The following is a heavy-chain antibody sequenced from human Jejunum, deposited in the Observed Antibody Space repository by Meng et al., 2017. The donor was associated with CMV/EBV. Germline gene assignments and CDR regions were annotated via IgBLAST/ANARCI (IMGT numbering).Heavy chain of an antibody. J-gene: IGHJ4*02. D-gene: IGHD3-16*01. Sequence: FSGFSLVGSRVGVGWIRQPPTKALEWLALIYWDGGQRYSPSLKSRLSITKDTSKNQVVLTMTNMDTVDTGTYFCARTVWGTYSLDYWGQGTLVTVSS. V-gene: IGHV2-5*02. CDR3: ARTVWGTYSLDY. CDR2: IYWDGGQ. CDR1: GFSLVGSRVG.